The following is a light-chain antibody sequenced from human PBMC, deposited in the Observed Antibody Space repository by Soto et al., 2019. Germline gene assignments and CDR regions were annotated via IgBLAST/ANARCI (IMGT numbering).Light chain of an antibody. V-gene: IGKV4-1*01. CDR1: QSILYSSNNKNY. CDR2: WAS. J-gene: IGKJ4*01. CDR3: QQYYSSPLT. Sequence: DIVMTQSPDSLAVSLGETATINCKSSQSILYSSNNKNYLTWYQQKPGQPPKLLIYWASTRESGVPARFSGSGSGTDFTLTISRLQAEDVAVYYCQQYYSSPLTFGGGTKVEIK.